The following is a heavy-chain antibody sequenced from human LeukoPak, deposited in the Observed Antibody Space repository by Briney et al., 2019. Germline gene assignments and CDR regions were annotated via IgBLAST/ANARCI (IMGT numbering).Heavy chain of an antibody. D-gene: IGHD3-3*01. CDR3: ARGHNFWSGFGLDV. CDR1: GGSISSYY. Sequence: KSSETLSLTCTVSGGSISSYYWSWIRQPPGKGLEWIGYIYYSGSTNYNPSLKSRVTISVDTSKNQFSLKLSSVTAADTAVYYCARGHNFWSGFGLDVWGQGTTVTVSS. J-gene: IGHJ6*02. CDR2: IYYSGST. V-gene: IGHV4-59*01.